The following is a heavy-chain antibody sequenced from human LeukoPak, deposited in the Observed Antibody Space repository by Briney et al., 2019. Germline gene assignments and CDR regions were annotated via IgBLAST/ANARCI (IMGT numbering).Heavy chain of an antibody. CDR1: GFTVSSNY. J-gene: IGHJ6*04. CDR2: IYSGGST. V-gene: IGHV3-53*01. D-gene: IGHD4-17*01. CDR3: ASVAHDYGDYGGMDV. Sequence: GGSLRLSCAASGFTVSSNYMSWVRQAPGKGLEWVSVIYSGGSTYYADSVKGRFTISRDNSKSTLYLQMNSLRAEDTAVYYRASVAHDYGDYGGMDVWGKGTTVTVSS.